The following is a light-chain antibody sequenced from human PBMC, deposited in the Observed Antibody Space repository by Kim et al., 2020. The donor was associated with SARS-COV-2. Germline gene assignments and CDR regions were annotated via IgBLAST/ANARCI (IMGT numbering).Light chain of an antibody. CDR1: QDIRND. J-gene: IGKJ1*01. CDR3: LQDYTYPQT. V-gene: IGKV1-6*01. Sequence: ASVGDRVTITCRASQDIRNDLGWFQVKPGKAPKLLIYIASNLQTGVPSRFSGSGSGTDSTLTISSLQPEDFATYYCLQDYTYPQTFGQGTKVDIK. CDR2: IAS.